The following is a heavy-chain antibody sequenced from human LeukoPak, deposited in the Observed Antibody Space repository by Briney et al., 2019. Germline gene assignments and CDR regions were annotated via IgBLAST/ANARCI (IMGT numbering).Heavy chain of an antibody. CDR3: ARDYCTDDSCYRTYDS. J-gene: IGHJ4*02. CDR2: IYHSGST. V-gene: IGHV4-4*02. D-gene: IGHD2-8*01. Sequence: SGTRSLACAVSGGSISSSKWWSWVRQPPGKGLEWIGNIYHSGSTNYNPSLKSRVSISLDKPKNQFSLNLRSATAADTAVYYCARDYCTDDSCYRTYDSWCQGTLATVSS. CDR1: GGSISSSKW.